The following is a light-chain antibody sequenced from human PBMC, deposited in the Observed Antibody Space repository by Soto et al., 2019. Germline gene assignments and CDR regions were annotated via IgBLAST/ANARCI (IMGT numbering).Light chain of an antibody. CDR2: GAS. V-gene: IGKV3-15*01. J-gene: IGKJ1*01. CDR3: QQYNNWPSWT. Sequence: EFVLTQSPGTLSLSPGERATLSFRASQTVRNNYLAWYQQKPGQAPRLLIYGASTRATGIPARFSGSGSGTEFTLTISSLQSEDFAVYYCQQYNNWPSWTFGQGTKVDIK. CDR1: QTVRNN.